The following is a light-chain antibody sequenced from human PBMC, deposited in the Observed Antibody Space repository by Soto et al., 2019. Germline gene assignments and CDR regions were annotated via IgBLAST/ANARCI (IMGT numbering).Light chain of an antibody. CDR1: QDISNY. V-gene: IGKV1-33*01. J-gene: IGKJ5*01. Sequence: DLQMTQSPSSLSAPVGDRVTITCQASQDISNYLSWFQQKPGKAPKLLIYDGSTLETGVPSRFSGSGSGTDFSFTINSLQPEDIATYHCQQYDNVPFTFGQGTRLEI. CDR2: DGS. CDR3: QQYDNVPFT.